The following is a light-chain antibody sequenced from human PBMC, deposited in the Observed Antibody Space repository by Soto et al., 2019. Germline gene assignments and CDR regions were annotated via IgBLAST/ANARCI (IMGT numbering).Light chain of an antibody. CDR1: QSISSY. Sequence: IQLTQSPASLSASAGERVTITCRASQSISSYLAWYQQKPGKAPTLLIYAASTLQSGVPARFSGSGSGTDFTLTISSLQPEDFATYYCQQHDSYPRTFGPGTKVDIK. J-gene: IGKJ3*01. V-gene: IGKV1-9*01. CDR3: QQHDSYPRT. CDR2: AAS.